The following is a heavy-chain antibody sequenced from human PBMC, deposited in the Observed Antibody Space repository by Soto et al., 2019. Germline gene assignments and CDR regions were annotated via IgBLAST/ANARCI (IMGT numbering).Heavy chain of an antibody. Sequence: SGPTLVNPTQTLTLTCTFPGFSLSTSGMCVSWIRQPPGKALEWLALIDWDDDKYYSTSLKTRLTISKDTSKNQVVLTMTNMDPVDTATYYCARIRRGIAAHVFDYWGQGTLVTVSS. CDR2: IDWDDDK. J-gene: IGHJ4*02. CDR3: ARIRRGIAAHVFDY. CDR1: GFSLSTSGMC. V-gene: IGHV2-70*01. D-gene: IGHD6-13*01.